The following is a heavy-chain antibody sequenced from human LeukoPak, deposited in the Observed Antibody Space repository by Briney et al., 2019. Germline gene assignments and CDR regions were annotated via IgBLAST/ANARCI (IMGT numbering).Heavy chain of an antibody. CDR2: INANSGGT. D-gene: IGHD3-3*01. J-gene: IGHJ5*02. CDR3: ARDQVSDRFFNWLDP. V-gene: IGHV1-2*02. CDR1: GYTFTIYD. Sequence: EASVTVSFTASGYTFTIYDINWVRQAPGQGLEWMGWINANSGGTNYAQKFQGRLTMTRDTAINTAYMELRGLRSDDTAVYYCARDQVSDRFFNWLDPWGQGTLVTVSS.